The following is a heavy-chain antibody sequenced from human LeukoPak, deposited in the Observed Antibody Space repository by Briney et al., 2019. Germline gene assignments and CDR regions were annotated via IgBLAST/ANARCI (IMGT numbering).Heavy chain of an antibody. D-gene: IGHD3-22*01. V-gene: IGHV3-7*01. Sequence: GGSLRLSCAASGFTLSSYWMSWVRQAPGKGLEWVANIKQDGREIYYVDSVKGRFTISRDNAKNSLYLQMNGLRAEDTAVYYCARVIRSSVKSLDYWGQGTLVTVSS. CDR2: IKQDGREI. J-gene: IGHJ4*02. CDR1: GFTLSSYW. CDR3: ARVIRSSVKSLDY.